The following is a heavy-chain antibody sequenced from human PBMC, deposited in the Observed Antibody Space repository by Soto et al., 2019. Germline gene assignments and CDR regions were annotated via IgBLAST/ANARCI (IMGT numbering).Heavy chain of an antibody. V-gene: IGHV3-7*03. CDR3: ASRGSAGIHFGS. CDR2: INQDGSGG. CDR1: GFTFSDYW. Sequence: GGSLRLSCEASGFTFSDYWMSWVRQAPGKGLEWVGNINQDGSGGYYVDSLKGRFTISRDNAKNSLFLQMNNLRAEDTAVYYCASRGSAGIHFGSWGQGTLVTVSS. J-gene: IGHJ4*02. D-gene: IGHD3-10*01.